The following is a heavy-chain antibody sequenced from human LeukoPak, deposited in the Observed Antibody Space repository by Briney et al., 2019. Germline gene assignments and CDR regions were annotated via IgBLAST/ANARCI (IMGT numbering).Heavy chain of an antibody. Sequence: GGSLRLSCAASGFTFSHYGMNWVRQAPGKGLEWVSGLTANSRSAYYAGSVKGRFTISRDNSENMVYLQMNSLRAEDTAMYYCARDEGWIQLFFRGQGTLVTVSS. CDR1: GFTFSHYG. D-gene: IGHD5-18*01. V-gene: IGHV3-23*01. CDR3: ARDEGWIQLFF. CDR2: LTANSRSA. J-gene: IGHJ4*02.